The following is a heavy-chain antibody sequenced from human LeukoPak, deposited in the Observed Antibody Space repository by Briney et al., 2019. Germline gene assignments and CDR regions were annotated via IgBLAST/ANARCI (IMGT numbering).Heavy chain of an antibody. D-gene: IGHD6-6*01. CDR3: ASLFLCYGCSSSSDALDI. CDR1: GFTFISYA. V-gene: IGHV3-30*04. Sequence: GTSLRLSCAASGFTFISYAIHWVRQAPGKGLEWVAVISFHGTDTFYADSVKGRFTISRDDSKNTLCLQMNSLRAEDTAVYYCASLFLCYGCSSSSDALDIWGQGTMVTVSS. CDR2: ISFHGTDT. J-gene: IGHJ3*02.